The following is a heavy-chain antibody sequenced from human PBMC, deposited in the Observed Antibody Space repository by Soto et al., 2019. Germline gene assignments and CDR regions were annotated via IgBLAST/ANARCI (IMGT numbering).Heavy chain of an antibody. CDR3: ARDRGGTTVTPIIHYYSNMDL. D-gene: IGHD4-17*01. V-gene: IGHV3-23*01. J-gene: IGHJ6*03. Sequence: GGSLRLSCAASGFTFSTYAMSWVRQAPGKGLEWVSAISASGGSTYHADSVKGRFTLSRDNSKNTLFLQMNSLRVEDTAVYYCARDRGGTTVTPIIHYYSNMDLWGKATMFTAPS. CDR1: GFTFSTYA. CDR2: ISASGGST.